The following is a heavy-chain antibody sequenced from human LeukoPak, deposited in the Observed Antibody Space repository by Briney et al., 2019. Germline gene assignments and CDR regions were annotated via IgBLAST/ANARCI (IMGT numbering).Heavy chain of an antibody. Sequence: GGSLRLSCAASGFTFTDYWMSWVRQAPGKGLEWVANIKEDGSEKYYVDSVKGRFTISRDNAQNSLYLQMNSLRAEDTAVYYCARDLRVAVTGNWRWFDPWGQGTLVTVSS. CDR1: GFTFTDYW. V-gene: IGHV3-7*01. CDR2: IKEDGSEK. D-gene: IGHD6-19*01. J-gene: IGHJ5*02. CDR3: ARDLRVAVTGNWRWFDP.